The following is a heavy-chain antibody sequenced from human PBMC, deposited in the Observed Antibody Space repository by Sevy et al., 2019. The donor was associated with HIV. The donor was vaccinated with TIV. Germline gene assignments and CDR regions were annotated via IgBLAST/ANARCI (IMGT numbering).Heavy chain of an antibody. CDR2: ISDDSRYI. V-gene: IGHV3-21*04. J-gene: IGHJ4*02. CDR3: ARDFTVFGVVSGIDY. D-gene: IGHD3-3*01. CDR1: GFTFRTYS. Sequence: GGSLRRSCAASGFTFRTYSMNWVRQAPGKGLEWLSSISDDSRYIYYSDSVKGRFTISRANAKNFLFLQMNNLRVEDTAIYYCARDFTVFGVVSGIDYWGQGNLVTVSS.